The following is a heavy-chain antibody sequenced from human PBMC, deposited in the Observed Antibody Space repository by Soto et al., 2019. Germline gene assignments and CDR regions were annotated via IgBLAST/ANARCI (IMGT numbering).Heavy chain of an antibody. CDR3: AKDHYYDSSGYRDPFDY. CDR1: GFTFSSYG. V-gene: IGHV3-30*18. CDR2: ISYDGSNK. D-gene: IGHD3-22*01. Sequence: GGSLRLSCAASGFTFSSYGMHWVRQAPGKGLEWVAVISYDGSNKYYADSVKGRFTISRDNSKNTLYLQMNSLRAEDTAVYYCAKDHYYDSSGYRDPFDYWGQGTLVTVSS. J-gene: IGHJ4*02.